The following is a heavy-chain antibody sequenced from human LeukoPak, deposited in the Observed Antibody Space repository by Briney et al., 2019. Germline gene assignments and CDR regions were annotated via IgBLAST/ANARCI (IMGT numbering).Heavy chain of an antibody. Sequence: GGSLRLSCAASGFTFDDYAMHWVRQAPGKGPEWVSLISGDGGSTYYADSVKGRFTISRDNSKNSLYLQMNSLRTEDTALYYCAKEEVYCSSTSCPARARPPYYYGMDVWGQGTTVTVSS. V-gene: IGHV3-43*02. J-gene: IGHJ6*02. CDR1: GFTFDDYA. CDR3: AKEEVYCSSTSCPARARPPYYYGMDV. CDR2: ISGDGGST. D-gene: IGHD2-2*01.